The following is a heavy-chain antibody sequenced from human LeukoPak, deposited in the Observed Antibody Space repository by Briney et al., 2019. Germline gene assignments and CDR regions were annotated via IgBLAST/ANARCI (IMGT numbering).Heavy chain of an antibody. D-gene: IGHD6-19*01. Sequence: GRSLRLSCAASGFTFSSYGMHWVRQAPGKGLEWVAVISYDGSNKYYADSVKGRFTISRDNSKNTLYLQMNSLRAEDTAAYYCAKDFTSGWTADLFDYWGQGTLVTVSS. CDR3: AKDFTSGWTADLFDY. CDR1: GFTFSSYG. J-gene: IGHJ4*02. CDR2: ISYDGSNK. V-gene: IGHV3-30*18.